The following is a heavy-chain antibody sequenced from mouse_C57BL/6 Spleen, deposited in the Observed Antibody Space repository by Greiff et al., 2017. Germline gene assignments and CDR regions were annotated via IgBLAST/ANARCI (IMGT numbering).Heavy chain of an antibody. Sequence: VQLQQPGAELVMPGASVKLSCKASGYTFTSYWMHWVKQRPGQGLEWIGEIDPSDSYTNYNQKFKGKSTLTVDKSSSTAYMQLSSLTSEDSAVYYCARSAYYYFDVWGTGTTVTVSS. D-gene: IGHD1-1*02. CDR3: ARSAYYYFDV. J-gene: IGHJ1*03. CDR1: GYTFTSYW. CDR2: IDPSDSYT. V-gene: IGHV1-69*01.